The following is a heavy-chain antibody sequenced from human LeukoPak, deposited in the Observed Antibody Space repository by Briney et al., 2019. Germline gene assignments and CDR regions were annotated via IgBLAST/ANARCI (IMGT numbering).Heavy chain of an antibody. CDR2: IIPIFGTA. J-gene: IGHJ5*02. V-gene: IGHV1-69*13. Sequence: AVKVACKASGGTLISYAISWVRQAPGQALEWIGGIIPIFGTANYAQKFQGRVTITADESTSTAYMELSSLRSEDTAVYYCASGGRPMEYQLLYLGWFDPWGQGTLVTVSS. D-gene: IGHD2-2*02. CDR1: GGTLISYA. CDR3: ASGGRPMEYQLLYLGWFDP.